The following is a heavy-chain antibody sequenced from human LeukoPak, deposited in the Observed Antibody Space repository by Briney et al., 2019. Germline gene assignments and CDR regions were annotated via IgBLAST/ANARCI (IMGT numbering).Heavy chain of an antibody. V-gene: IGHV3-23*01. CDR1: GFTFSSYA. CDR2: ISGSGGST. Sequence: GGPLRLSCAASGFTFSSYAMSWVRQAPGKGLEWVSAISGSGGSTYYADSVKGRFTISRDNSKNTLYLQMNSLRAEDTAVYYCAPLTTVTTPFDYWGQGTLVTVSA. J-gene: IGHJ4*02. CDR3: APLTTVTTPFDY. D-gene: IGHD4-17*01.